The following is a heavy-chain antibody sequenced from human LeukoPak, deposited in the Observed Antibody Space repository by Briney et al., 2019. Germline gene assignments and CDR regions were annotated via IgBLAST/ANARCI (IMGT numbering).Heavy chain of an antibody. CDR3: ARSRYSTSSGGFDY. D-gene: IGHD6-6*01. J-gene: IGHJ4*02. CDR2: INSDGSNI. V-gene: IGHV3-74*01. CDR1: GFTFRDFW. Sequence: GGSLRLSCAASGFTFRDFWMHWVRQAPGKGLVWVSRINSDGSNITYADSVKGRFTISRDNAKNTLYLQMNSLRGEDTAVYYCARSRYSTSSGGFDYWGQGILVTVSS.